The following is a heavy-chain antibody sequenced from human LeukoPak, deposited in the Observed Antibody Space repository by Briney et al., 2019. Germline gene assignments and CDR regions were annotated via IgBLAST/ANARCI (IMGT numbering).Heavy chain of an antibody. CDR1: GFTFSSSV. Sequence: GGSLRLSCAASGFTFSSSVIIWVRQAPGKGLEWVSGISGSGGSTYYADSVRGRFTISRDNSKNTLYLQMNSLRVEDTAVYYCAKLIKLSGSSHVDYWGQGTLVTVSS. J-gene: IGHJ4*02. CDR3: AKLIKLSGSSHVDY. CDR2: ISGSGGST. D-gene: IGHD1-26*01. V-gene: IGHV3-23*01.